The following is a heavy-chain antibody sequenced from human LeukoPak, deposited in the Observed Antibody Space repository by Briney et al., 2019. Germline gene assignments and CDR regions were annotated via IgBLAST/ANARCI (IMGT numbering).Heavy chain of an antibody. Sequence: GGSLRLSCTASGFTFGDYAMSWVRQAPGKGLEWVGFIRSKAYGGTTEYAASVEGRFTISRDDSKSIAYLQMNSLKTEDTAVYYCTREAFYYDILTGYQYYFDYWGQGTLVTVSS. CDR2: IRSKAYGGTT. J-gene: IGHJ4*02. CDR1: GFTFGDYA. V-gene: IGHV3-49*04. CDR3: TREAFYYDILTGYQYYFDY. D-gene: IGHD3-9*01.